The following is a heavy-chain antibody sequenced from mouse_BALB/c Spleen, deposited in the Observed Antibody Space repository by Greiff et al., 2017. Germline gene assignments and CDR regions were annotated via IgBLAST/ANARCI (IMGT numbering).Heavy chain of an antibody. V-gene: IGHV3-8*02. CDR1: GDSITSGY. Sequence: DVQLQESGPSLVKPSQTLSLTCSVTGDSITSGYWNWIRKFPGNKLEYMGYISYSGSTYYNPSLKSRISITRDTSKNQYYLQLNSVTTEDTATYYCARYKSSYYRYDDYAMDYWGQGTSVTVSS. CDR3: ARYKSSYYRYDDYAMDY. J-gene: IGHJ4*01. D-gene: IGHD2-14*01. CDR2: ISYSGST.